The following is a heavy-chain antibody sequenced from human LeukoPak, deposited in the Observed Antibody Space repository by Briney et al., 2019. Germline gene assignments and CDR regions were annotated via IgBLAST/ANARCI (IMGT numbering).Heavy chain of an antibody. CDR1: GGTFSSYA. V-gene: IGHV1-69*05. J-gene: IGHJ4*02. CDR3: ASCMGGDCSFAGIYYFDY. Sequence: SVKVSCKASGGTFSSYAIRWVRQAPGQGLEWMGGIIPILGTANYAQKFQGRVTITTDESTSTAYMELSSLRSEDTAVYYCASCMGGDCSFAGIYYFDYWGQGTLVTVSS. CDR2: IIPILGTA. D-gene: IGHD2-21*01.